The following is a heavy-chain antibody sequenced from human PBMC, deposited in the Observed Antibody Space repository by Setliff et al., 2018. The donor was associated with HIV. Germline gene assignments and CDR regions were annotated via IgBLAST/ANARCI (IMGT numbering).Heavy chain of an antibody. D-gene: IGHD6-13*01. CDR3: ARFSSSWPYYFDY. V-gene: IGHV1-3*01. CDR1: GYTFTSYA. CDR2: INAGNGNT. J-gene: IGHJ4*02. Sequence: ASVKVSCKASGYTFTSYAMHWVRQAPGQRLEWMGWINAGNGNTKYSQKFQGRVTITRDTSTSTAYMELRSLRSDDTAVYYCARFSSSWPYYFDYWGQGMLVTVSS.